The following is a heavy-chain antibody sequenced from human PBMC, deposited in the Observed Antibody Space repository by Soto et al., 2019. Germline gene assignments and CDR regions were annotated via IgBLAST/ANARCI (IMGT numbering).Heavy chain of an antibody. CDR1: GGSISSSSYY. Sequence: QLQLQESGPGLVKPSETLSLTCTVSGGSISSSSYYWGWIRQPPGKGLEWIGSIYYSGSTYYNPSLKSRVTISVDTSKNQFSLKLSSGTAADTAVYYCARLYLGGWRTEVFFDYWGQGTLVTVSS. CDR2: IYYSGST. V-gene: IGHV4-39*01. D-gene: IGHD2-15*01. CDR3: ARLYLGGWRTEVFFDY. J-gene: IGHJ4*02.